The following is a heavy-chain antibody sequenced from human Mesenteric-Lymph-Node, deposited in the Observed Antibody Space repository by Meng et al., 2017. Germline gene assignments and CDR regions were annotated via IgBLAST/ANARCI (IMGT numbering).Heavy chain of an antibody. V-gene: IGHV1-69*06. J-gene: IGHJ4*02. CDR3: ARVEVGITSGDY. CDR2: IIPIFGTA. D-gene: IGHD1-26*01. CDR1: GGTFSSYA. Sequence: QVPLVQAGGEVKKPGSSVTVSCKACGGTFSSYAIRWVRQAPGQGLEWMGGIIPIFGTANYAQKFQGRVTITADKSTSTAYMELSSLRSEDTAVYYWARVEVGITSGDYWGQGTLVTVSS.